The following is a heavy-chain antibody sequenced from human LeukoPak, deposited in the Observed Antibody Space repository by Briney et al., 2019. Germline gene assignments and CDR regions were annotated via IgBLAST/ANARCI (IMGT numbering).Heavy chain of an antibody. V-gene: IGHV1-2*06. CDR1: GYTFTGYY. J-gene: IGHJ4*02. D-gene: IGHD3-10*01. CDR2: INPNIGGT. Sequence: ASVKVSCKASGYTFTGYYMRWVRQAPGQGPEWMGRINPNIGGTNYAQKFQGRVTMTRDTSISTAYMELSRLRSDDTAVYYCERGGSSYRFGEYPYYFDYWGQGTLVTVSS. CDR3: ERGGSSYRFGEYPYYFDY.